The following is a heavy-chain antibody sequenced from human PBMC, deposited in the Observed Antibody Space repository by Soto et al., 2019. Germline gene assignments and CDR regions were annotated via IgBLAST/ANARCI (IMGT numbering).Heavy chain of an antibody. CDR3: ARKSSYRPYYYYGMDV. Sequence: GGSLRLSCAASGFTVNSNYMSWVRQAPGKGLEWVSVIYSGGSTYYADSVKGRFTISRDNSKNTLYLQMNSLRAEDTAVYYCARKSSYRPYYYYGMDVWGQGTTVTVSS. CDR2: IYSGGST. J-gene: IGHJ6*02. CDR1: GFTVNSNY. D-gene: IGHD5-18*01. V-gene: IGHV3-53*01.